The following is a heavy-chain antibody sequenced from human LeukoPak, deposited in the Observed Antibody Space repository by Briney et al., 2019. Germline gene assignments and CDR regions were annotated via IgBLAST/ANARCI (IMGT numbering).Heavy chain of an antibody. Sequence: GPVKVSCKASGYTFTSYDINWVRQATGQGLEWMGWVSGGKGNTKYSEKFQGRITITRDTSATTAYLELSSLRSEDSTVYFCARAFSASSSTIDYWGQGTLVIVSP. J-gene: IGHJ4*02. D-gene: IGHD6-6*01. CDR3: ARAFSASSSTIDY. V-gene: IGHV1-3*01. CDR2: VSGGKGNT. CDR1: GYTFTSYD.